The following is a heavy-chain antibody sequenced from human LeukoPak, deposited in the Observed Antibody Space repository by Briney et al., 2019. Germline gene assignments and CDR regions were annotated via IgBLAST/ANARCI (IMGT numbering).Heavy chain of an antibody. D-gene: IGHD3-3*01. V-gene: IGHV4-34*01. CDR1: GGSLSGYY. CDR2: INHSGST. J-gene: IGHJ4*02. Sequence: PSETLSLTCAVYGGSLSGYYWSWIRQPPGKGLEWIGEINHSGSTNYNPSLKSRVTISVDTSKNQFSLKLSSVTAADTAVYYCARAGYDFWSGRRKGPFGYWGQGTLVTVSS. CDR3: ARAGYDFWSGRRKGPFGY.